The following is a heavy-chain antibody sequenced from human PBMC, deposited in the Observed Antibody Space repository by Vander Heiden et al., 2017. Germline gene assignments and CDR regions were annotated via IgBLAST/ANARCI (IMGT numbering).Heavy chain of an antibody. CDR1: GFTFSSYS. V-gene: IGHV3-21*01. J-gene: IGHJ4*02. Sequence: EVQPVGSGEGLVKPGGPLRLSCAAPGFTFSSYSMNWVRQAPGKGLEWVSSISSSSSYIYYADSVKGRFTISRDNAKNSLYLQMNSLRAEDTAVYYCARGGRYSYAFDYWGQGTLVTVSS. D-gene: IGHD5-18*01. CDR3: ARGGRYSYAFDY. CDR2: ISSSSSYI.